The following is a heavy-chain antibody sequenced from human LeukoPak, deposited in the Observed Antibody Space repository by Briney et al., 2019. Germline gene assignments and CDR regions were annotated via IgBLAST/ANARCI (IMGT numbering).Heavy chain of an antibody. Sequence: ASVKVSCKASGYTFTSYGISWVRQAPGQGLEWRGWISAYNGNTNYAQKLQGRVTMTTDTSTSTAYMELRSLRSDDTAVYYCASATTVTSHWYFDLWGRGTLVTVSS. J-gene: IGHJ2*01. CDR1: GYTFTSYG. V-gene: IGHV1-18*01. D-gene: IGHD4-17*01. CDR3: ASATTVTSHWYFDL. CDR2: ISAYNGNT.